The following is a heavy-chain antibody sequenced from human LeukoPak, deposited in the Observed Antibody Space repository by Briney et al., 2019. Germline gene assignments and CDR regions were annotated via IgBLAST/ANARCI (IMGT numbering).Heavy chain of an antibody. J-gene: IGHJ4*02. V-gene: IGHV1-8*01. CDR1: GYTFTSYD. CDR2: MNPNGGNT. D-gene: IGHD6-13*01. CDR3: ARVLSIAAAGTGVGLDY. Sequence: GASVKVSCKASGYTFTSYDINWVRQATGQGLEWMGWMNPNGGNTGYAQKFQGRVTMTRNTSISTAYMELSSLRSEDTAVYYCARVLSIAAAGTGVGLDYWGQGTLVTVSS.